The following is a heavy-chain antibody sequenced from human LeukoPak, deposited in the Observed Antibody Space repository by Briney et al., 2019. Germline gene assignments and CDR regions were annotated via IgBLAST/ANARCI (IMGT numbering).Heavy chain of an antibody. CDR3: AKDRYYYYYYMDV. Sequence: GGSLRLSCAASGFTFSSYGMHWVRQAPGKGLEWVAVISHDGSNKYYADSVKGRFTISRDNSKNTLYLQMNSLRAEDTAVYYCAKDRYYYYYYMDVWGKGTTVTVSS. V-gene: IGHV3-30*18. J-gene: IGHJ6*03. CDR1: GFTFSSYG. CDR2: ISHDGSNK.